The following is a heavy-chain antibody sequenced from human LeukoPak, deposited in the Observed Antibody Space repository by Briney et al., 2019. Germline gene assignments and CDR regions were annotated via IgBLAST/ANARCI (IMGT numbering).Heavy chain of an antibody. J-gene: IGHJ4*02. V-gene: IGHV4-39*01. CDR3: ARRPVYASDLDY. D-gene: IGHD2-8*01. Sequence: SETLSLTCTVSGGSISSSSYYWGWIRQPPGKGLEWIGSIYYSGSTHYNPSLKSRVTISVDTSKNQFSLKLSSVTAADTAVYYCARRPVYASDLDYWGQGTLVTVSS. CDR1: GGSISSSSYY. CDR2: IYYSGST.